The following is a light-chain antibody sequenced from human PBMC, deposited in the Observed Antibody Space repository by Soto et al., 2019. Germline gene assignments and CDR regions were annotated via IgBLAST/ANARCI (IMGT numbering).Light chain of an antibody. Sequence: EIAMTQSPCTRSSALGERVTLSCRASQSVSSSYLAWYQQKPGQAPRLLIYGASSRATGIPGRFSGSGSGTDFTLIISSLEPEDFAVYYCQQLTDWPPQWTFGQGTKVDI. V-gene: IGKV3D-20*02. CDR1: QSVSSSY. J-gene: IGKJ1*01. CDR3: QQLTDWPPQWT. CDR2: GAS.